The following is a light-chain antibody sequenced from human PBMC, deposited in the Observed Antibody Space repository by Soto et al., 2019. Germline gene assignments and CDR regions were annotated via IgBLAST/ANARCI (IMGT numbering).Light chain of an antibody. V-gene: IGKV1-39*01. CDR1: QSITTL. CDR3: QQSSNIPLT. J-gene: IGKJ4*01. CDR2: AAS. Sequence: DIQMTQSPSSLSASVGDSVTISCRASQSITTLVNWYQKKPGKAPNLLIYAASSLRSGVPSRFSGAGSGTEFSLTISALQPEDFASYFCQQSSNIPLTFGGGTKVDIK.